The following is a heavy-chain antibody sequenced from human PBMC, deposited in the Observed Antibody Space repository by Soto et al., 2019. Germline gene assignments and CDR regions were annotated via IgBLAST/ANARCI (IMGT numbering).Heavy chain of an antibody. CDR2: ISYDGINK. CDR3: WDYGLLRYFDWLLTDYYYSMDV. D-gene: IGHD3-9*01. J-gene: IGHJ6*02. CDR1: GFTFSSYC. V-gene: IGHV3-30*03. Sequence: GGSLRLSGAASGFTFSSYCIHWVRQAPCKGLEWVAVISYDGINKYYADSVKGRFTISRDNSKNTLYLQMNSLRAEDTAVYYWWDYGLLRYFDWLLTDYYYSMDVFGQGTTVAFSS.